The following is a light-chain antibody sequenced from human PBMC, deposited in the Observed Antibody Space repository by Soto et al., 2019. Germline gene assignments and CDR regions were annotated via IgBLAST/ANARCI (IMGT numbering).Light chain of an antibody. CDR2: IAS. V-gene: IGKV3-20*01. J-gene: IGKJ1*01. Sequence: EIVLTQTPGTLSLSPGERATLSCRASQSIGSNYLAWYQQKPGQAPRLLIYIASSRATGIPDRFSGSGSGTDFTLTISRMEPEDSAVYYCQQYGSSPWTFGQGTKVEI. CDR3: QQYGSSPWT. CDR1: QSIGSNY.